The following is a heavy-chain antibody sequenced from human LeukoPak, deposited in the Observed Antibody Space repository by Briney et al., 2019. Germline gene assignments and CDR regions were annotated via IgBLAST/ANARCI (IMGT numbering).Heavy chain of an antibody. J-gene: IGHJ4*02. Sequence: SETLSLTCTVSGGSISSSSYYWGWIRQPPGKGLEWIGSIYYSGSTYYNPSLKSRVTISVDTSKNQFSLKLSSVTAADTAVYYCAREGAAAGLGYWGQGTLVTVSS. CDR2: IYYSGST. D-gene: IGHD6-13*01. V-gene: IGHV4-39*07. CDR3: AREGAAAGLGY. CDR1: GGSISSSSYY.